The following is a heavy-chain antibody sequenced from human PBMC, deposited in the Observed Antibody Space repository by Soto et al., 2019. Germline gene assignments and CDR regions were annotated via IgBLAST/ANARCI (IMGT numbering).Heavy chain of an antibody. J-gene: IGHJ6*02. V-gene: IGHV3-7*03. D-gene: IGHD1-1*01. CDR3: ARVNWNYYYYGMDV. Sequence: EVQLVESGGGLVQPGGSLRLFCAASGFTFSSYWMSWVRQAPGKGLEWVANIKQDGSEKYYVDSVKGRFTISRDNAKNSLYLQMNSLRAEDTAVYYCARVNWNYYYYGMDVWGQGTTVTVSS. CDR1: GFTFSSYW. CDR2: IKQDGSEK.